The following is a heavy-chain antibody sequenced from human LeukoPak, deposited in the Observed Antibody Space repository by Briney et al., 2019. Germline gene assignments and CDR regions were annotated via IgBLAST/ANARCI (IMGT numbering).Heavy chain of an antibody. Sequence: QPGGSLRLSCAASGFTFSSYEMNWVRQAPGKGLEWVSFIYSDNTHYSDSVKGRFTISRDNSKNTLYLQMNSLRAEDTAVYYCARRAGAYSHPYDYWGRGTLVTVSS. CDR1: GFTFSSYE. CDR3: ARRAGAYSHPYDY. D-gene: IGHD4/OR15-4a*01. CDR2: IYSDNT. V-gene: IGHV3-53*01. J-gene: IGHJ4*02.